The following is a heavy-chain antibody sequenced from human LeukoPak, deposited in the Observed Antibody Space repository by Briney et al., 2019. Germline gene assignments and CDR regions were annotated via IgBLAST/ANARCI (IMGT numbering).Heavy chain of an antibody. CDR2: INHSGNT. CDR1: GGSFSGYY. Sequence: SETLALTCAVYGGSFSGYYWSWIRQPPGKGLEWIGEINHSGNTNYNPSLMSRVTLSVDTSKTQFSLKLTSVTAADTAVYYCARGYGLHFDYWGQGTLVTVSS. J-gene: IGHJ4*02. V-gene: IGHV4-34*01. CDR3: ARGYGLHFDY. D-gene: IGHD4-17*01.